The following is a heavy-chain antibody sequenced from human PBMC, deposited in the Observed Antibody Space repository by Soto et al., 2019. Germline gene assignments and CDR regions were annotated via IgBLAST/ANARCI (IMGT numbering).Heavy chain of an antibody. CDR2: IYSDGST. Sequence: PGGSLRLSCAVSGFTVSSYYMNWVRQTPGKGLEWVSVIYSDGSTYYADSVKGRFTLSRDNSKNTLYLQMNSLRAEDTAMYYCARDAAASYCSSTSCSGGFDPWGQGTLVTVSS. CDR3: ARDAAASYCSSTSCSGGFDP. V-gene: IGHV3-53*01. D-gene: IGHD2-2*01. CDR1: GFTVSSYY. J-gene: IGHJ5*02.